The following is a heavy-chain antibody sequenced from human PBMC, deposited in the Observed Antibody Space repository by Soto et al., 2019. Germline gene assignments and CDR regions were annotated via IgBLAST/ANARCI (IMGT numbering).Heavy chain of an antibody. V-gene: IGHV1-2*04. J-gene: IGHJ3*02. CDR1: GYTFTGYY. CDR2: INPNSGGT. CDR3: ARSTITWNDVTEYDAFDI. Sequence: ASLKVSCKASGYTFTGYYMHWVRQAPGQGLEWMGWINPNSGGTNYAQKFQGWVTMTRDTSISTAYMELSRLRSDDTAVYYCARSTITWNDVTEYDAFDIWGQGTMVTVSS. D-gene: IGHD1-1*01.